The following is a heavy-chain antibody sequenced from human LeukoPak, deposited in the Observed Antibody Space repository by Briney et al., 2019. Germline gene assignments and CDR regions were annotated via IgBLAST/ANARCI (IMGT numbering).Heavy chain of an antibody. CDR3: ARAYLYYYYMDV. D-gene: IGHD2-2*01. CDR1: GFTFSSYA. Sequence: GGSLRLSCAASGFTFSSYAMHWVRQAPGKGLEWVAVISYDGSNRYYADSVKGRFTISRDNSKNTLYLQMNSLRAEDTAVYYCARAYLYYYYMDVWGKGTTVTVSS. J-gene: IGHJ6*03. CDR2: ISYDGSNR. V-gene: IGHV3-30-3*01.